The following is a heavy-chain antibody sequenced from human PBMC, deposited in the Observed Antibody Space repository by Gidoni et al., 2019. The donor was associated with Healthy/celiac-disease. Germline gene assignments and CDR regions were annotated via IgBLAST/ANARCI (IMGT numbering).Heavy chain of an antibody. V-gene: IGHV4-4*07. Sequence: QVQLQESGPGLVKPSETLSLTCTVSGGSISSYYSSWIRQPAGKGLEWIGRIYTSGSTNYNPSLKSRVTMSVDTSKNQFSLKLSSVTAADTAVYYCARDNKDPIVVVPAAVDYYYYYMDVWGKGTTVTVSS. D-gene: IGHD2-2*01. CDR2: IYTSGST. CDR3: ARDNKDPIVVVPAAVDYYYYYMDV. J-gene: IGHJ6*03. CDR1: GGSISSYY.